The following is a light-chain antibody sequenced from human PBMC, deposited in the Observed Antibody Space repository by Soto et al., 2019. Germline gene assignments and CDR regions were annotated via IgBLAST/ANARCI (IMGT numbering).Light chain of an antibody. CDR1: QSVGRDY. J-gene: IGKJ5*01. Sequence: ENVLTQSPGTLSLSPGERATLSCRASQSVGRDYLAWFQQKPGQAPRLLIHDASRRATGLPDRFSGSGSGTDVSLTINRLEPEDFAIYNCQQYASSPITFGQGSRVDIK. V-gene: IGKV3-20*01. CDR2: DAS. CDR3: QQYASSPIT.